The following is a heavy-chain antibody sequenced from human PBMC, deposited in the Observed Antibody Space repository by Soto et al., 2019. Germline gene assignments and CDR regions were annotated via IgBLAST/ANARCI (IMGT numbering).Heavy chain of an antibody. CDR3: ARGSYYYDSSGSRFDY. V-gene: IGHV4-59*01. J-gene: IGHJ4*02. CDR2: IYYSGST. Sequence: SETLSLTCTVSGGSISSYDWSWIRQPPGKGLEWIGYIYYSGSTNYNPSLKSRVTISVDTSKNQFSLKLSSVTAADTAVYYCARGSYYYDSSGSRFDYWGQGTLVTVS. CDR1: GGSISSYD. D-gene: IGHD3-22*01.